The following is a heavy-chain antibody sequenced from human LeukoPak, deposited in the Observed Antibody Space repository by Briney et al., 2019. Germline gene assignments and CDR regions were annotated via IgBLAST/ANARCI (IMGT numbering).Heavy chain of an antibody. J-gene: IGHJ4*02. CDR1: GGSFSGYY. V-gene: IGHV4-34*01. CDR3: AELPRGNSYCRTYFHRGPNLDY. Sequence: RPSETPSLTCAVYGGSFSGYYWSWIRQPPGKGLEWIGEINHSGSTNYNPSLKSRVTISVDTSKNQFSLKLSSVTAADTAVYYCAELPRGNSYCRTYFHRGPNLDYWGQGTLVTVSS. CDR2: INHSGST. D-gene: IGHD5-18*01.